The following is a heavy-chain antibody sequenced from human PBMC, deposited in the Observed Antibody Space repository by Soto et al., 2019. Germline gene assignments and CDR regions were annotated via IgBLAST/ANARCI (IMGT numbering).Heavy chain of an antibody. V-gene: IGHV3-15*07. J-gene: IGHJ4*02. D-gene: IGHD2-8*01. CDR1: GFTFNNAW. Sequence: EVQLVESGGGLVKPGGSLRLSCAASGFTFNNAWMNWVRQAPGKGLEWVGRIKRKTDGGTTDYGAPVPGRITNSRDDSKNMLYPQMNSLKTDEKAVKYRTPGYCSSGVWYNYFDDWGQGTLVTVSS. CDR3: TPGYCSSGVWYNYFDD. CDR2: IKRKTDGGTT.